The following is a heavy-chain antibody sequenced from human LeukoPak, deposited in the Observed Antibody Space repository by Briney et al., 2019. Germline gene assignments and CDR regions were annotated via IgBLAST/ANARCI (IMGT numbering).Heavy chain of an antibody. CDR1: GGSSTSYY. CDR3: ARTSGSYFFDY. D-gene: IGHD1-26*01. V-gene: IGHV4-59*08. CDR2: IYYSGNT. J-gene: IGHJ4*02. Sequence: PSETLSLTSTVSGGSSTSYYWSWIRQPPGKGLEWIGYIYYSGNTNYNPSLKSRVTISVDTSKNQFSLKLSSVTAADTAVYYCARTSGSYFFDYWGQGTLVTVSS.